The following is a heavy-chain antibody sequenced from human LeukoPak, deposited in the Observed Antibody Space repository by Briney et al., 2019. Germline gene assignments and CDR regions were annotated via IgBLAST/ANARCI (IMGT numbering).Heavy chain of an antibody. CDR1: GYTFTSYG. CDR2: INPSGGST. D-gene: IGHD3-16*01. V-gene: IGHV1-46*01. CDR3: ARQRFTTRAYAGNWFDP. Sequence: ASVKVSCKASGYTFTSYGISWVRQAPGQGLEWMGIINPSGGSTSYAQKFQGRVTMTRDTSTSTVYMELSSLRSEDTAVYYCARQRFTTRAYAGNWFDPWGQGTLVTVSS. J-gene: IGHJ5*02.